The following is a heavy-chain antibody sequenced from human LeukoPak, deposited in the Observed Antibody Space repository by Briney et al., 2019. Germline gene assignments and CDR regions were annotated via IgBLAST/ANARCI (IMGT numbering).Heavy chain of an antibody. Sequence: PGGTLRLSCAASGLTFSSYGMHWVRQAPGKGLEGVAVISYDGSNKYYADSVKGRFTISRDNSKNTLYVQMNSLRAEDTAVYYCANVDGVAVAADGIDYGGRGTLVIVSS. J-gene: IGHJ4*02. CDR1: GLTFSSYG. V-gene: IGHV3-30*18. CDR2: ISYDGSNK. D-gene: IGHD6-19*01. CDR3: ANVDGVAVAADGIDY.